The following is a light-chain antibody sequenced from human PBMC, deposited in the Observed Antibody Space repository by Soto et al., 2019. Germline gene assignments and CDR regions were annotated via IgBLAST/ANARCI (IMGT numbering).Light chain of an antibody. CDR2: GAS. CDR3: QQYGRSWT. V-gene: IGKV3-20*01. CDR1: QSVNSNF. Sequence: EIVMTQSPATLSLSPVERATLSCRASQSVNSNFLAWYQQKPGQAPRLLIYGASTRATGIADRFSGGGSGTDFTLTISRLEPEDFAVYHCQQYGRSWTFGQGTKVDIK. J-gene: IGKJ1*01.